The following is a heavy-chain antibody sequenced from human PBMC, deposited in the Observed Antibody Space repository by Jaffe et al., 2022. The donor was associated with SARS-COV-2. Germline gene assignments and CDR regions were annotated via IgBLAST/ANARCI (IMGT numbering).Heavy chain of an antibody. D-gene: IGHD3-22*01. V-gene: IGHV1-3*01. CDR3: ARGPCSMGIVVGPCRAEYFQH. Sequence: QVQLVQSGAEVKKPGASVKVSCKASGYTFTSYAMHWVRQAPGQRLEWMGWINAGNGNTKYSQKFQGRVTITRDTSASTAYMELSSLRSEDTAVYYCARGPCSMGIVVGPCRAEYFQHWGQGTLVTVSS. CDR2: INAGNGNT. CDR1: GYTFTSYA. J-gene: IGHJ1*01.